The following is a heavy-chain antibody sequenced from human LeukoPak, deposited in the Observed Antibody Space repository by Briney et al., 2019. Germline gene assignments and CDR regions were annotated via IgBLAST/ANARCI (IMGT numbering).Heavy chain of an antibody. CDR2: IYYSGSA. D-gene: IGHD3-22*01. CDR1: GASVISYY. J-gene: IGHJ5*02. CDR3: ARDRDYYDSSGYGNWFDP. Sequence: SETLSLTCTVSGASVISYYWSWIRQPPGKGLEWIGYIYYSGSANYNPSLKSRVTISIDTSKNQFSLKLSSVTAADTAVYYCARDRDYYDSSGYGNWFDPWGQGTLVTVSS. V-gene: IGHV4-59*02.